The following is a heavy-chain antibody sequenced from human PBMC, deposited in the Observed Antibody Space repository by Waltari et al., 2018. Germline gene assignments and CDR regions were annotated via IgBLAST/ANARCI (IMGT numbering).Heavy chain of an antibody. CDR1: GGSFSGYY. Sequence: QVQLQQWGARLLKPSETLSLTCAVYGGSFSGYYWSWIRQPPRKGLEWIGEINHSGNTNYNPSLKSRVTISGDTSKNQFSLNLKSVTAADTAVYYCARGPFRVTTHFDYWGQGTLVTVSS. CDR3: ARGPFRVTTHFDY. D-gene: IGHD4-17*01. V-gene: IGHV4-34*02. J-gene: IGHJ4*02. CDR2: INHSGNT.